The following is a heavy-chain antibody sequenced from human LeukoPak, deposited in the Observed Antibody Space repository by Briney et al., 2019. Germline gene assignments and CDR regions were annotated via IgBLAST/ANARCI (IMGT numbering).Heavy chain of an antibody. CDR1: GGSFSGYY. J-gene: IGHJ5*02. V-gene: IGHV4-34*01. D-gene: IGHD5-12*01. CDR3: ARDLGRRGYSGYVGGSTNWFDP. Sequence: SETLSLTCAVYGGSFSGYYWSWIRQPPGKGLEWIGEINHSGSTNYNPSLKSRVTISVDTSKNQFSLKLSSVTAADTAVYYCARDLGRRGYSGYVGGSTNWFDPWGQGTLVTVSS. CDR2: INHSGST.